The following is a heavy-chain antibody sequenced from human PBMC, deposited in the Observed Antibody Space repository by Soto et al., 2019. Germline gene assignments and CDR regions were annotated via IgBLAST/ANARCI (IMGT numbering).Heavy chain of an antibody. CDR1: GGIFSNLA. Sequence: QVQLVQSGAEVKKPGSSVKVSCKASGGIFSNLAFNWMRQAPGQGLERMGGIIPTLGTPHYAQKFLGRVTITADESTRTVYMEMSSLTVEDTAVYYCARVGLGAYDYWGQGTLVIVSS. CDR3: ARVGLGAYDY. V-gene: IGHV1-69*01. CDR2: IIPTLGTP. D-gene: IGHD6-19*01. J-gene: IGHJ4*02.